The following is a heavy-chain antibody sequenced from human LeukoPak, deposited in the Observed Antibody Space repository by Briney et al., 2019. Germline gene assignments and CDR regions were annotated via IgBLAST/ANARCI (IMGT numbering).Heavy chain of an antibody. CDR3: AGGYSSSWYTFDP. Sequence: GGSLRLSCAASGLTFSSYNMNWVRQAPGKGLEWVSFISSSSSYIYYADSMKGRFTISRDNAKSPVYLQMNSLRAEDTAVYYCAGGYSSSWYTFDPWGQGTLVTVSS. V-gene: IGHV3-21*01. CDR2: ISSSSSYI. D-gene: IGHD6-13*01. J-gene: IGHJ5*02. CDR1: GLTFSSYN.